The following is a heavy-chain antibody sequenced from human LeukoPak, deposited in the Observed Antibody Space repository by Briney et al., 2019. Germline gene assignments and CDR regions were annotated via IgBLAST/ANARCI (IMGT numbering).Heavy chain of an antibody. Sequence: PSETLSLTCTVSGGSISNYYWSWIRQPPGKGLEWIGYIYYSGSTNYNPSLKSRVTISVDTSKNQCSLKLSSVTAADTAVYYCARMVSSGYYPYWGQGTLVTVSS. V-gene: IGHV4-59*08. CDR1: GGSISNYY. D-gene: IGHD3-22*01. J-gene: IGHJ4*02. CDR3: ARMVSSGYYPY. CDR2: IYYSGST.